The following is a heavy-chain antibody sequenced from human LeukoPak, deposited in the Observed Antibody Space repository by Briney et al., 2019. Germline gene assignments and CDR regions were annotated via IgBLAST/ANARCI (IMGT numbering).Heavy chain of an antibody. CDR2: IYYSGST. CDR1: GGSISSSSYY. CDR3: ARASKPHAGAFDI. Sequence: PSETLSLTCTVSGGSISSSSYYWGWIRQPPGKGLEWIGSIYYSGSTYYNPSLKSRVTISVDTSKNQFSLKLSSVTAADTAVYYCARASKPHAGAFDIWGQGTMVTVSS. V-gene: IGHV4-39*01. D-gene: IGHD2-8*01. J-gene: IGHJ3*02.